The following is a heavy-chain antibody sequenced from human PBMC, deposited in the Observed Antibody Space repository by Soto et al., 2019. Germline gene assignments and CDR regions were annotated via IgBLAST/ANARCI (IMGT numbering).Heavy chain of an antibody. CDR3: AKDRLGRKIPSFDY. V-gene: IGHV3-23*01. CDR2: ISGSGGST. CDR1: GFTFSSYA. Sequence: GESLKISCAASGFTFSSYAMSWVRQAPGKGLEWVSAISGSGGSTYYADSVKGRFTISRDNSKNTLYLQMNSLRAEDTAVYYCAKDRLGRKIPSFDYWGQGTLVTVSS. D-gene: IGHD2-2*02. J-gene: IGHJ4*02.